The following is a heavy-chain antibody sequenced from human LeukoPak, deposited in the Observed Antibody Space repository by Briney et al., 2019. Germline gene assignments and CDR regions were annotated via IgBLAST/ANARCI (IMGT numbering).Heavy chain of an antibody. D-gene: IGHD3-3*01. CDR3: ARGQSTLRFLDYYMDV. J-gene: IGHJ6*03. CDR2: LIPIFGTA. Sequence: ASVKVSCKASGGTLSSYAISWVRQAPGQGLEWMGGLIPIFGTANYAQKFQGRVTITTDESTSTAYMELSSLRSEDTAVYYCARGQSTLRFLDYYMDVWGKGTTVTVSS. CDR1: GGTLSSYA. V-gene: IGHV1-69*05.